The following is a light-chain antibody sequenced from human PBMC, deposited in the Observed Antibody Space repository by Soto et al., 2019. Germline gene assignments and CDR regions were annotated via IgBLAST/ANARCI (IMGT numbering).Light chain of an antibody. CDR2: VNSDGSH. V-gene: IGLV4-69*01. J-gene: IGLJ2*01. CDR3: QTRGTGIVV. Sequence: QLVLTQSPSASASLGASVKLTCTLSSAHSSYAIAWHQQQPEKGPRYLMKVNSDGSHNKGDEIPDRFSGSSSGAERYLIISGLQPEDEADYYCQTRGTGIVVFGGGTKLTVL. CDR1: SAHSSYA.